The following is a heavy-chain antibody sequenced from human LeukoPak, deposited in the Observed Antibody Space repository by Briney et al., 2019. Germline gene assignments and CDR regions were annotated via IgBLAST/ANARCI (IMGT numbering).Heavy chain of an antibody. CDR2: IYYSGST. Sequence: PSETLSLTCTVSGGSISSYYWSWIRQPPGKGLEWIASIYYSGSTNYNPSLKSRVTISVDTSKNQFSLQLTSVTAADTAVYYCARGSSSRYGMDVWGQGTTVTVSS. CDR3: ARGSSSRYGMDV. CDR1: GGSISSYY. V-gene: IGHV4-59*08. J-gene: IGHJ6*02. D-gene: IGHD6-13*01.